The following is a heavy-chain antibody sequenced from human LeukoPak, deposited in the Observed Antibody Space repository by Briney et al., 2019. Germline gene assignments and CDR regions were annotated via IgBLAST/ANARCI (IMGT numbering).Heavy chain of an antibody. V-gene: IGHV3-11*01. CDR3: ARDSSPFTIFGVVTNTVYYYYGMAV. CDR2: ISSSGSTI. D-gene: IGHD3-3*01. J-gene: IGHJ6*02. Sequence: SGGSLRLSCAASGCTFSGYYLSWIRQAPGKGLEWVSYISSSGSTIYYADSVKGQLPISRDNAKNSLYLQMNSLRAEDTAVYYCARDSSPFTIFGVVTNTVYYYYGMAVWGQGTTVTVSS. CDR1: GCTFSGYY.